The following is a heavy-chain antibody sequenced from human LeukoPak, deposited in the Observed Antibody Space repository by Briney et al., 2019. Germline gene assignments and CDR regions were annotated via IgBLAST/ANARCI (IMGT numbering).Heavy chain of an antibody. CDR2: ISGSAGTT. V-gene: IGHV3-23*01. J-gene: IGHJ4*02. CDR1: GFTFTTYA. CDR3: AYGMTLDY. Sequence: PGGSLRLSCAASGFTFTTYAMGWVRQAPGEGLEWVSAISGSAGTTYYADSVKGRFTISRDNSKNTLYLQMNSLRAEDTAVYYCAYGMTLDYWGQGTLVTVSS. D-gene: IGHD1-26*01.